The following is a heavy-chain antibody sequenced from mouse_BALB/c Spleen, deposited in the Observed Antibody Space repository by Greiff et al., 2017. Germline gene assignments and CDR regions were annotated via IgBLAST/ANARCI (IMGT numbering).Heavy chain of an antibody. CDR3: VMITTVAY. CDR2: IYPGDGDT. J-gene: IGHJ3*01. Sequence: VQVVESGAELARPGASVKLSCKASGYTFTSYWMQWVKQRPGQGLEWIGAIYPGDGDTRYTQKFKGKATLTADKSSSTAYMQLSSLASEDSAVYYCVMITTVAYWGQGTLVTVSA. CDR1: GYTFTSYW. V-gene: IGHV1-87*01. D-gene: IGHD2-4*01.